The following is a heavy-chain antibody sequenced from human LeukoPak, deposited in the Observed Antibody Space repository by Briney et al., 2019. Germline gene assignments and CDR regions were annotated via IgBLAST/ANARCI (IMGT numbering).Heavy chain of an antibody. Sequence: GESLKISCKASGYSFTNYWIAWVRQVPGKGLEWMGIIYPGDSDTRYSPSFQGQVTISADKSITTAYLQWSSLKASDTAIYYCSKVMSATGDAFDIWGQGTMVTVSS. D-gene: IGHD2-15*01. V-gene: IGHV5-51*01. CDR2: IYPGDSDT. CDR3: SKVMSATGDAFDI. J-gene: IGHJ3*02. CDR1: GYSFTNYW.